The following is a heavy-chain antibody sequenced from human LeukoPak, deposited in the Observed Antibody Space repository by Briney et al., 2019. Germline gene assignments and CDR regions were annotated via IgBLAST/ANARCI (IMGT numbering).Heavy chain of an antibody. CDR2: INHSGST. CDR1: GGPISSSSYY. V-gene: IGHV4-39*01. CDR3: ARHLHQAKSRTFDY. Sequence: TSETLSLTCTVSGGPISSSSYYWSWIRQPPGKGLEWIGEINHSGSTNYNPSLKSRVTVSVDTSKNQFSLKLSSVTAADTAVYYCARHLHQAKSRTFDYWGQGTLVTVSS. D-gene: IGHD2-2*01. J-gene: IGHJ4*02.